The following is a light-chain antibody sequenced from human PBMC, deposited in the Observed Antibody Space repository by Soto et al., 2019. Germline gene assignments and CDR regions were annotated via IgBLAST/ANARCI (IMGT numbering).Light chain of an antibody. CDR3: QQRSNWPWT. CDR1: QSVSSY. V-gene: IGKV3-11*01. J-gene: IGKJ1*01. CDR2: DAS. Sequence: ETVFTQSPATLSFSPGEKTNLHSKASQSVSSYLAWYQQKPGQAPRLLIYDASNRATGIPARFSGSGSGTDFTLIISSLEPEDFAVYYCQQRSNWPWTFGQGTKV.